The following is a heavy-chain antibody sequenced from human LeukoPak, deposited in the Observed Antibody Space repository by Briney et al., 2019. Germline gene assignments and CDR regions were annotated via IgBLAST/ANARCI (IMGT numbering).Heavy chain of an antibody. CDR1: GGSISSGSYY. CDR3: ARVHSKGSSGYYSGYFDY. D-gene: IGHD3-22*01. Sequence: SETLSLTCTVSGGSISSGSYYWSWIRQPAGKGLGWIGRIYTSGSTNYNPSLKSRVTISVDTSKNQFSLKLSSVTAADTAVYYCARVHSKGSSGYYSGYFDYWGQGTLVTVSS. J-gene: IGHJ4*02. V-gene: IGHV4-61*02. CDR2: IYTSGST.